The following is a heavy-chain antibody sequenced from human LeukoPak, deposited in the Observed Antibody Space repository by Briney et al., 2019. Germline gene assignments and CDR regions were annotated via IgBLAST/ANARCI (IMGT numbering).Heavy chain of an antibody. V-gene: IGHV4-34*01. Sequence: SETLSLTCAVYGGSFSDYYWSWIRQPSGKGLEWIGEINHSGSTNYNPSLKSRVTISVDKSKNQFSLKLSSVTAADTAVYYCARWVVSPYNYYYYYGMDVWGQGTTVTVSS. CDR2: INHSGST. J-gene: IGHJ6*02. CDR3: ARWVVSPYNYYYYYGMDV. D-gene: IGHD3-22*01. CDR1: GGSFSDYY.